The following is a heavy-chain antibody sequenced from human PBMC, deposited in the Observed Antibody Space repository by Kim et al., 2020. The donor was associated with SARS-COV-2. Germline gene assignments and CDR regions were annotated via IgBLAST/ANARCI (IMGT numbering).Heavy chain of an antibody. V-gene: IGHV1-8*01. J-gene: IGHJ4*02. Sequence: QKVQGRVTMTRNTSISTAYMELSSLRSEDTAVYYCARGGYYDSSGYYLDYWGQGTLVTVSS. D-gene: IGHD3-22*01. CDR3: ARGGYYDSSGYYLDY.